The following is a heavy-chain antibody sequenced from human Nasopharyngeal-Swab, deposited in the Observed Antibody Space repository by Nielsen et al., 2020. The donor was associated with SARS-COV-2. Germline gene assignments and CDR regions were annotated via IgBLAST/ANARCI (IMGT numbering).Heavy chain of an antibody. CDR2: IYYSGST. CDR3: AKGSNDSSGYYYVFGDWFDP. CDR1: GGSISSYY. D-gene: IGHD3-22*01. J-gene: IGHJ5*02. V-gene: IGHV4-59*01. Sequence: SETLSLTCTVSGGSISSYYWSWIRQPPGKGLEWIGYIYYSGSTNYNPSLKSRVTISVDTSKNQFSLKLSSVTAADTAVYYCAKGSNDSSGYYYVFGDWFDPWGQGTLVTVSS.